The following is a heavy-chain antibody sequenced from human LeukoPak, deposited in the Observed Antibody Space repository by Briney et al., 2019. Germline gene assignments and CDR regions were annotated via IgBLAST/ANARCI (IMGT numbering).Heavy chain of an antibody. CDR1: GGTFSSYA. CDR2: IIPIFGTA. V-gene: IGHV1-69*05. CDR3: ARQSTPFYSSGWEGWFDP. D-gene: IGHD6-19*01. J-gene: IGHJ5*02. Sequence: SVKVSCKASGGTFSSYAISWVRQAPGQGLEWMGRIIPIFGTANYAQKFQGRVTITTDESTSTAYMELSSLRSEDTAVYYCARQSTPFYSSGWEGWFDPWGQGTLVTVSS.